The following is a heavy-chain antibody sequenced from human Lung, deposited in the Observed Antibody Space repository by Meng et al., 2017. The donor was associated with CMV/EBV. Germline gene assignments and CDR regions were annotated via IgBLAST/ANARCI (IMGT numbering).Heavy chain of an antibody. D-gene: IGHD2-8*01. CDR2: IKEDGSEK. Sequence: QVVGSGGGLGQPGGALRLSCKVSGLRFSRFWMSWVRQAPGKGLEWVANIKEDGSEKYYVDSVKGRFTISRDNAKNSLYLQMNSLRVEDTAVYYCRDGHYSGRWGQGTLVTVSS. V-gene: IGHV3-7*02. CDR1: GLRFSRFW. J-gene: IGHJ4*02. CDR3: RDGHYSGR.